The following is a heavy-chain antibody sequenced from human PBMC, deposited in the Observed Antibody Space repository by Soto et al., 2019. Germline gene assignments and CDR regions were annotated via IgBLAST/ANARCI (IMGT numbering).Heavy chain of an antibody. CDR3: AEGGRQWLVTSEFNY. J-gene: IGHJ4*02. Sequence: VQLVESGGGVVQPGRSLRLSCAASGFTFSDYAMHWVRQAPGKGLEWVAVVSHDGSNTHYADSVKGRFTISRDSSKDTASLEMTSLRAEDTADYYCAEGGRQWLVTSEFNYWGQGALVTVSS. D-gene: IGHD6-19*01. V-gene: IGHV3-30*03. CDR2: VSHDGSNT. CDR1: GFTFSDYA.